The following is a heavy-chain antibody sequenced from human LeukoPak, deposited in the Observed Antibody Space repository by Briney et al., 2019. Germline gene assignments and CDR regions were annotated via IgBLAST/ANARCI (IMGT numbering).Heavy chain of an antibody. CDR1: GGSISSSSYY. D-gene: IGHD6-19*01. V-gene: IGHV4-39*01. Sequence: PSETLSLTCTVSGGSISSSSYYWGWIRQPPGKGLEWIGSIYYSGSTYYNPSLKSRVTISVDTSKNQFSLKLSSVTAADTAVYYCASVSPLGWLVWGRQNYYFDYWGQGTLVTVSS. CDR2: IYYSGST. J-gene: IGHJ4*02. CDR3: ASVSPLGWLVWGRQNYYFDY.